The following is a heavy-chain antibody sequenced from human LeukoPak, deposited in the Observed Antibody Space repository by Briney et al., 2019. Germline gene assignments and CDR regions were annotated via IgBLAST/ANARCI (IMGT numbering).Heavy chain of an antibody. Sequence: SETLSLTCAVYGGSFSGYYWSWIRQPPGKGLEWIGEINHSGSTNYNPSLKSRVTISVDTSKNQFSLKLSSVTAADTAVYYCAKGHYYGSGGVYYYYGMDVWGQGTTVTVPS. J-gene: IGHJ6*02. V-gene: IGHV4-34*01. CDR3: AKGHYYGSGGVYYYYGMDV. D-gene: IGHD3-10*01. CDR2: INHSGST. CDR1: GGSFSGYY.